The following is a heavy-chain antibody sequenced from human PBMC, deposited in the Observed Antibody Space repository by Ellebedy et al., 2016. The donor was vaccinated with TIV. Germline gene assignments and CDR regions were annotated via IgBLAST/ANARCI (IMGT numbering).Heavy chain of an antibody. CDR2: IYYSGST. D-gene: IGHD5-24*01. V-gene: IGHV4-61*01. J-gene: IGHJ6*02. CDR3: AREFVEVATIDDFYYAMDV. CDR1: GASVNSGSYY. Sequence: SETLSLICSVSGASVNSGSYYWSWIRQPPGKGLEWIGYIYYSGSTNYNPSLKSRVTIAVDTSKNEFSLKLRSVTAADTAVYYCAREFVEVATIDDFYYAMDVWGQGTTVTVSS.